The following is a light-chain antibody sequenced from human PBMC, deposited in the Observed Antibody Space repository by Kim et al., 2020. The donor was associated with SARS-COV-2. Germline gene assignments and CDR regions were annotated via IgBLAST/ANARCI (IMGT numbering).Light chain of an antibody. J-gene: IGKJ1*01. CDR3: QQYNSYEAT. V-gene: IGKV1-5*03. CDR2: KAS. Sequence: ASVGDRVTITCRASQSISTWLAWYQQKPGKAPNLLIYKASSLESGVPSRFSGSGSGTEFTVTISSLQPDDFATYYCQQYNSYEATFGQGTKVDIK. CDR1: QSISTW.